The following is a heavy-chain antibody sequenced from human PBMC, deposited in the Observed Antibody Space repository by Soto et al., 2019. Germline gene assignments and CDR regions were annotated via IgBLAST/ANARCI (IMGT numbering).Heavy chain of an antibody. D-gene: IGHD2-2*01. CDR2: IYYSGST. Sequence: QVQLQESGPGLVKPSQTLSLTCTVSGGSISSGGYYWSWIRXXPGKGLEWIGYIYYSGSTYYNPSLKSRVTISVDTSKNQFSLKLSSVTAADTAVYYCASTSAIVVVPAAILYYYGMDVWGQGTTVTVSS. J-gene: IGHJ6*02. CDR3: ASTSAIVVVPAAILYYYGMDV. CDR1: GGSISSGGYY. V-gene: IGHV4-31*03.